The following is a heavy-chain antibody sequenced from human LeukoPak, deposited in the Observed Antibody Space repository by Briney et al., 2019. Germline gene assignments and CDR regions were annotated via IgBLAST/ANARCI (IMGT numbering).Heavy chain of an antibody. CDR2: ISWNSGSI. V-gene: IGHV3-9*01. J-gene: IGHJ3*02. D-gene: IGHD2-21*02. CDR3: AREKGRYCGGDCEPTDAFDI. Sequence: PGGSLRLSCAASGFTFDDYAMHWVRQAPGKGLEWVSGISWNSGSIGYADSVKGRFTISRDNAKNSLYLQMNSLRAEDTAVYYCAREKGRYCGGDCEPTDAFDIWGQGTMVTVSS. CDR1: GFTFDDYA.